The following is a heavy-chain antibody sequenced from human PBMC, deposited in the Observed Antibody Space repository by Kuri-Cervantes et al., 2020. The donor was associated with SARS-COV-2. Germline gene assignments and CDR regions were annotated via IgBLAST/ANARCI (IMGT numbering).Heavy chain of an antibody. Sequence: GGSLRLSCAASGFAFGDYYMSWIRQAPGKGLEWVSYVSHSGTIIYQADSVKGRFTISRDNAKNSLYLQMNSLRGEDTAVYYCARDGTAGGSYNWFDPWGQGTLVTDSS. CDR2: VSHSGTII. CDR3: ARDGTAGGSYNWFDP. J-gene: IGHJ5*02. V-gene: IGHV3-11*01. CDR1: GFAFGDYY. D-gene: IGHD1-26*01.